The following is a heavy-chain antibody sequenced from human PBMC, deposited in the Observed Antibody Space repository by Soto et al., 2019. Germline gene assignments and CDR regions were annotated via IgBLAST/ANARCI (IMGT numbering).Heavy chain of an antibody. J-gene: IGHJ3*01. V-gene: IGHV4-31*03. CDR1: GDSINNGGYY. D-gene: IGHD3-16*01. CDR2: IYNSGTT. CDR3: AREGYYDNLWGSQT. Sequence: QVQLQESGPGLVKPSQTLSLTCTVSGDSINNGGYYWSWIRQHPERGLEWIGFIYNSGTTYYNPSLRSRPTMSLDISNNQFSLNLTSVTAADTATYYCAREGYYDNLWGSQTWGQGTVVIVSS.